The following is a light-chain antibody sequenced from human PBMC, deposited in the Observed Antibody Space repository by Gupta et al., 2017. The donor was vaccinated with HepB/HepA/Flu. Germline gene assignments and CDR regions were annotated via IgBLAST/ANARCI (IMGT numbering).Light chain of an antibody. CDR3: QQYYTTPFT. Sequence: DLVMTKSPDSLAVSLGERATLNCKSSQNVLYSSNDKTFLAWYQQKPGQPPKLLIYWASTRESGVPDRFSGSGSGTDFTLTISSLQTEDVAVYYCQQYYTTPFTFGGGTKVEIK. J-gene: IGKJ4*01. CDR2: WAS. V-gene: IGKV4-1*01. CDR1: QNVLYSSNDKTF.